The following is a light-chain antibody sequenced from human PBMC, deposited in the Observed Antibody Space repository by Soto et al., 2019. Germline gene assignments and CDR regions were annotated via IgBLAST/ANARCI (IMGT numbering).Light chain of an antibody. CDR1: SSDVGGYNY. Sequence: QSALTQPASVSGSPGQSITISCTGTSSDVGGYNYVSWYQQHPGKAPKLMIYEVSNRPSGVSNRFSGSKSGNTASLTISGLQAEDETDYSCSSYTSSSPLVFAPGTEVTVL. CDR3: SSYTSSSPLV. V-gene: IGLV2-14*01. J-gene: IGLJ1*01. CDR2: EVS.